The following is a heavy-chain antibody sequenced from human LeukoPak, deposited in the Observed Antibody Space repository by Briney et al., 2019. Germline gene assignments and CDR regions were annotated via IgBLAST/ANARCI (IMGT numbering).Heavy chain of an antibody. D-gene: IGHD1-26*01. CDR2: IYHSGST. CDR1: GFTFSSYAM. J-gene: IGHJ4*02. V-gene: IGHV4-4*02. Sequence: GSLRLSCAASGFTFSSYAMSWVRQAPGKGLEWIGEIYHSGSTNYNPSLKSRVTISVDKSKNQFSLRLSSVTAADTAVYYCARRELGYFDYWGQGTLVTVSS. CDR3: ARRELGYFDY.